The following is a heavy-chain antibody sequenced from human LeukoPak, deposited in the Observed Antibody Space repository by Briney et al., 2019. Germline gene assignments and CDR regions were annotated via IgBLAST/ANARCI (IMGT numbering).Heavy chain of an antibody. CDR3: ARDYCSSTRCLFDY. D-gene: IGHD2-2*01. Sequence: GASVTVSCTASGYTFTAYHMHWVRQAPGQGLEWMGRINPNSGDTNYAQKFQGRVTMTRDTSISTAYMELSRLRSDDTAVYYCARDYCSSTRCLFDYWGQGTLVSVSS. J-gene: IGHJ4*02. V-gene: IGHV1-2*06. CDR1: GYTFTAYH. CDR2: INPNSGDT.